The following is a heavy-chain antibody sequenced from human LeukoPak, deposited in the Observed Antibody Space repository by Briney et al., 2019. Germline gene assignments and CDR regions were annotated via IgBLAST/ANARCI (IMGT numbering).Heavy chain of an antibody. CDR2: IYYSGST. V-gene: IGHV4-39*07. CDR3: ARDGDYVWGSYRPNWFDP. CDR1: GGSISSSSYY. D-gene: IGHD3-16*02. Sequence: SETLSLTCTVSGGSISSSSYYWGWIRQPPGKGLEWIGSIYYSGSTYYNPSLKSRVTISVDTSKNQFSLKLSSVTAADTAVYYCARDGDYVWGSYRPNWFDPWGQGTLVTVSS. J-gene: IGHJ5*02.